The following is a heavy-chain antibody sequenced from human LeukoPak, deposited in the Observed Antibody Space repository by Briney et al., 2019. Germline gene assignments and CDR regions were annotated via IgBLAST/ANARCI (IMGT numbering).Heavy chain of an antibody. Sequence: QPGGSLRLSCAASGFTVSSNYVSWVRQAPGKGLEWVSVIYSGGSTYYADSVKGRFTISRDNSKNTLYLQMNSLRAGDTAVYYCARGPPSSYYYYYGMDVWGQGTTVTVSS. CDR1: GFTVSSNY. CDR3: ARGPPSSYYYYYGMDV. CDR2: IYSGGST. V-gene: IGHV3-53*01. J-gene: IGHJ6*02.